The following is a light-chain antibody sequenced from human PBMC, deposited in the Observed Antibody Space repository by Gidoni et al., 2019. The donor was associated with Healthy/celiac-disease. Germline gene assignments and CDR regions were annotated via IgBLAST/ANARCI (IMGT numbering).Light chain of an antibody. CDR3: QQYNSYL. CDR1: QSISSW. J-gene: IGKJ3*01. CDR2: DPS. V-gene: IGKV1-5*01. Sequence: GDRVTITCRASQSISSWLAWYQQKPGKAPKLLIYDPSSLESGVPSRFSGSGSGTEFTLTISSLQPDDFATYYCQQYNSYLFGPGTKVDIK.